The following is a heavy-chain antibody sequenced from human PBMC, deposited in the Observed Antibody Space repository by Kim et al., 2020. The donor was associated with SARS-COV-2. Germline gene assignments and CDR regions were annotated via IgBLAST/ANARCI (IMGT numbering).Heavy chain of an antibody. CDR3: AGNPDYGDYYSRQPAVPFDY. D-gene: IGHD4-17*01. CDR1: GFTFSSYS. J-gene: IGHJ4*02. CDR2: ISSSSSTI. Sequence: GGSLRLSCAASGFTFSSYSMNWVRQAPGKGLEWVSYISSSSSTIYYADSVKGRFTISRDNAKNSLYLQMNSLRDEDTAVYYCAGNPDYGDYYSRQPAVPFDYWGQGTLVTVSS. V-gene: IGHV3-48*02.